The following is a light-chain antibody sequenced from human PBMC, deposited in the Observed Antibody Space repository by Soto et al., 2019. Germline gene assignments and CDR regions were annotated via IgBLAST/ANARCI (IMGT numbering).Light chain of an antibody. J-gene: IGLJ1*01. CDR3: QSYDSSNHGV. CDR2: EDN. Sequence: NFMLTQPNSVSESPGKTVTISCTRSSGSIASNYGQWYQQRPGSAPTTVIYEDNQRPSGVPDRFSGSIDSSSNSASLTISGLKTEDEADYYCQSYDSSNHGVFGTGTKLTVL. V-gene: IGLV6-57*03. CDR1: SGSIASNY.